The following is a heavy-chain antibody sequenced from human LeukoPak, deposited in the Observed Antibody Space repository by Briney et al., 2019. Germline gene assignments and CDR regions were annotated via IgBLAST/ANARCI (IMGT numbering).Heavy chain of an antibody. CDR1: GFPFSSYA. D-gene: IGHD1-26*01. Sequence: GGSLRLSCAASGFPFSSYAMSWVRQAPGKGLEWVSTISSSGGSTYYAEFVKGRFTISRDNSKNTLYLQMNSLRAEDTAVYYCAKRPGSYLTYDYWGQGTLVTVSS. J-gene: IGHJ4*02. V-gene: IGHV3-23*01. CDR2: ISSSGGST. CDR3: AKRPGSYLTYDY.